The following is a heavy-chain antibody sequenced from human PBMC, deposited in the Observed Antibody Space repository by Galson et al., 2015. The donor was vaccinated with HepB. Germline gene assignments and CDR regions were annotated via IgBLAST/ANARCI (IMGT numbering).Heavy chain of an antibody. D-gene: IGHD2-2*01. J-gene: IGHJ5*02. CDR1: GFSFNSVW. CDR2: IKSKTDGGTT. CDR3: TTDVYFSSYWSWIDP. Sequence: SLRLSCAATGFSFNSVWMNWVRQAPGKGLEWVGRIKSKTDGGTTEYAAPVKGRFTISREDSKNTLYLQMNSLKTDDTAVYYCTTDVYFSSYWSWIDPWGQGTLVTVSS. V-gene: IGHV3-15*01.